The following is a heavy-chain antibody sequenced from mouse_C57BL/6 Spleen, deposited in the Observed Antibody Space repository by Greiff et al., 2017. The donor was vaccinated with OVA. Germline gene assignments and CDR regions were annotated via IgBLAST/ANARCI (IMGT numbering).Heavy chain of an antibody. CDR3: AKGTGTTWFAY. Sequence: QVQLKQPGADLVKPGASVKVSCKASGYTFTSYWMNWVKQRPGQGLEWIGRIHTTDSDTTYNQKFKGKATLTIDKSSSTAYMQLSSLTSEDSAVYYCAKGTGTTWFAYWGQGTLVTVSA. CDR2: IHTTDSDT. J-gene: IGHJ3*01. D-gene: IGHD4-1*01. CDR1: GYTFTSYW. V-gene: IGHV1-74*01.